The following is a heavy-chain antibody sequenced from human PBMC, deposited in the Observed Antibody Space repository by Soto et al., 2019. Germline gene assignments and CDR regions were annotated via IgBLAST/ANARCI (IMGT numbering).Heavy chain of an antibody. Sequence: SETLSLTCTVSGGSISRYYWSWIRQPPGKGLEWIGYIYYSGSTNYNPSLKSRVTISVDTSKNQFSLKLSSVTAADTAVYYCARDIMCTSYYFYVMDVWGQGTTVTGAS. CDR1: GGSISRYY. CDR2: IYYSGST. J-gene: IGHJ6*02. V-gene: IGHV4-59*01. CDR3: ARDIMCTSYYFYVMDV. D-gene: IGHD2-8*01.